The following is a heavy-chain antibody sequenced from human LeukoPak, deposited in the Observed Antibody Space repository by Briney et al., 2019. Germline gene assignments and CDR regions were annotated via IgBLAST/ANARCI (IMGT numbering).Heavy chain of an antibody. CDR3: AREQDIVVVPAATYFDY. CDR1: GGSISSGSYY. V-gene: IGHV4-61*02. J-gene: IGHJ4*02. CDR2: IYTSGST. D-gene: IGHD2-2*01. Sequence: SQTLSLTCTVSGGSISSGSYYWSWIRRPAGKGLEWIGRIYTSGSTNYNPSLKSRVTISVDTSKNQFSLKLSSVTAADTAVYYCAREQDIVVVPAATYFDYWGQGTLVTVSS.